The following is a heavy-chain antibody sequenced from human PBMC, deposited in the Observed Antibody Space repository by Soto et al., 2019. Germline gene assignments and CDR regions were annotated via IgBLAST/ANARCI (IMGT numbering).Heavy chain of an antibody. Sequence: GGSLRLSCAASAFSFSTSWMHWVRQAPGEGLVWVSRINPDGRTINYADSVKGRFTISGDNAKNTLYLQMNILRVEDTAVYFCATAGKYRFDNWGLGTLVTAPQ. CDR3: ATAGKYRFDN. V-gene: IGHV3-74*01. CDR1: AFSFSTSW. J-gene: IGHJ4*02. D-gene: IGHD1-1*01. CDR2: INPDGRTI.